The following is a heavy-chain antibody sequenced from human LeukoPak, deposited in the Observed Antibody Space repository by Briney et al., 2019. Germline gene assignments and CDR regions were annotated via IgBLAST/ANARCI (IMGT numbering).Heavy chain of an antibody. Sequence: SQTLSLTCTVSGGSISSRAYYWTWIRQPAGKGLEWIGRIYTSGSTNYNPSLKSRVTISVDTSKNQFSLKLSSATAADTAVYYCARDRPYSSSFDYWGQGTLVTVSS. CDR2: IYTSGST. CDR3: ARDRPYSSSFDY. V-gene: IGHV4-61*02. CDR1: GGSISSRAYY. J-gene: IGHJ4*02. D-gene: IGHD6-6*01.